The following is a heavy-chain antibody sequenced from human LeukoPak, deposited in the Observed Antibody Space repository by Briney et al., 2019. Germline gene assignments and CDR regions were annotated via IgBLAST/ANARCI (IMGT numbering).Heavy chain of an antibody. V-gene: IGHV1-69*05. CDR1: GGTFSSYA. CDR3: ARDGDYVWGSYRYTDLDAFDI. Sequence: SVKVSCKAPGGTFSSYAISWVRQAPGQGLEWMGGIIPIFGTANYAQKFQGRVTITTDESTSTAYMELSSLRSEDTAVYYCARDGDYVWGSYRYTDLDAFDIWGQGTMVTVSS. CDR2: IIPIFGTA. J-gene: IGHJ3*02. D-gene: IGHD3-16*02.